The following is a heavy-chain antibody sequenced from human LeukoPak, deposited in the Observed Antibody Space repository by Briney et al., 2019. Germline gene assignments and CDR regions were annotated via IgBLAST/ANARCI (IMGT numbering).Heavy chain of an antibody. CDR3: SRDRLGGLDY. CDR1: GFTFSDYG. CDR2: ISGSGSRT. Sequence: GGSLRLSCATSGFTFSDYGMSWVRQAPGKGLEWVSDISGSGSRTNYADSVEGRFTISRDNAKNSVYLQMNTLRPEDTAVYYCSRDRLGGLDYWGQGTLVTVSS. V-gene: IGHV3-23*01. J-gene: IGHJ4*02. D-gene: IGHD5-12*01.